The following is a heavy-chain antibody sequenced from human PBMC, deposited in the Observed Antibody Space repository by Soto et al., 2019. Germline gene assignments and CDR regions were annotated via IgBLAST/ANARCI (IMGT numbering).Heavy chain of an antibody. CDR2: ISYDGSNE. D-gene: IGHD3-22*01. J-gene: IGHJ4*02. CDR1: GFSFSSYG. Sequence: VQLVESGGGVVQPGRSLRLSCAVSGFSFSSYGMHWVRQAPGKGLEWVAHISYDGSNEHYVDSVKGRFTISRDNSKNTLYLQMNSLRTEDTAVYYCPKDTYYHDRSGYYIFDDWGQGTLVTVSS. CDR3: PKDTYYHDRSGYYIFDD. V-gene: IGHV3-30*18.